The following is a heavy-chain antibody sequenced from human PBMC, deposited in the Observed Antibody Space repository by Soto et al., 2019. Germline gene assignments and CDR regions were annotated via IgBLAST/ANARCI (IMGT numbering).Heavy chain of an antibody. CDR3: ARGSKDSYPGSRIFDF. CDR2: VTDTGGDA. Sequence: PGGSLRLSCVASGITSGSRAMSWVRQAPGEGLEWVSTVTDTGGDAKYADSVRGRFTISRDNSKNTLYLQMSSLRAEDSAIYYRARGSKDSYPGSRIFDFWGRGTLVTVSS. J-gene: IGHJ4*02. CDR1: GITSGSRA. D-gene: IGHD3-10*01. V-gene: IGHV3-23*01.